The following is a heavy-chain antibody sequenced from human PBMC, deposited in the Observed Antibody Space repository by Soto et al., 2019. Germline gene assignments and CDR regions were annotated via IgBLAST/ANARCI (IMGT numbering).Heavy chain of an antibody. D-gene: IGHD6-6*01. CDR1: GFTLSGYA. Sequence: VQLAESGGGLAQPGGSLRLSCAASGFTLSGYAMDWVRQAPGKGLEYVSGISSNGVGTYYANSVQGRFTISRDNSKNRVYLQMGRLRTEDMAVYYCARRARPDFYYMDVWGKGTTVTVS. CDR3: ARRARPDFYYMDV. V-gene: IGHV3-64*01. CDR2: ISSNGVGT. J-gene: IGHJ6*03.